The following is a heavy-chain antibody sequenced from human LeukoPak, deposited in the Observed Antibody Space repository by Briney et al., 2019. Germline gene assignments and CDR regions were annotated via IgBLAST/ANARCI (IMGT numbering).Heavy chain of an antibody. V-gene: IGHV3-23*01. D-gene: IGHD4-17*01. CDR3: ARGDLSTVTVWFDP. CDR1: GFTFSIYA. CDR2: VSAGSDRT. Sequence: PGGSLRLSCAASGFTFSIYAMSWVRQAPGKGLEWVSSVSAGSDRTYYSDSVKGRFTISRDNSKNTLYLQMNTLRAEDTAVYHCARGDLSTVTVWFDPWGQGTLVTVSS. J-gene: IGHJ5*02.